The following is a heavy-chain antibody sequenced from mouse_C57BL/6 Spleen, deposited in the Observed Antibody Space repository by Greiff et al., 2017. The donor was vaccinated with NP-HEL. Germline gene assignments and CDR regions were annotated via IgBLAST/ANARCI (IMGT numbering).Heavy chain of an antibody. Sequence: QVQLQQPGAELVKPEASVKMSCKASGYTFTSYWITWVKQRPGQGLEWIGDIYPGSGSTNYNEKFKNKATLTVDTSSSTAYMQLSSLTSEDSAVYYCARKAYYSNYGDYWGQGTTLTVSS. J-gene: IGHJ2*01. D-gene: IGHD2-5*01. V-gene: IGHV1-55*01. CDR1: GYTFTSYW. CDR2: IYPGSGST. CDR3: ARKAYYSNYGDY.